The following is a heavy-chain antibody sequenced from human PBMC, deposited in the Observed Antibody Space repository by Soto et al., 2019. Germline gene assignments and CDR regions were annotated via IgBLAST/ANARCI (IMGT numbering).Heavy chain of an antibody. D-gene: IGHD3-9*01. CDR3: ARVGYYDILTGYYRPYYYYGMDV. V-gene: IGHV3-30-3*01. CDR1: GFTFSSYA. CDR2: ISYDGSNK. Sequence: LRLSCAASGFTFSSYAMHWVRQAPGKGLEWVAVISYDGSNKYYADSVKGRFTISRDNSKNTLYLQMNSLRAEDTAVYYCARVGYYDILTGYYRPYYYYGMDVWGQGTTVTVSS. J-gene: IGHJ6*02.